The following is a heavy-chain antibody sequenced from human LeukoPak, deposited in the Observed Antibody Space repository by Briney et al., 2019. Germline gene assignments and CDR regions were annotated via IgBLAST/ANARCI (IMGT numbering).Heavy chain of an antibody. D-gene: IGHD3-9*01. J-gene: IGHJ5*02. Sequence: GGSLRLSCAASGFTFSDYIMNWVRQAPGKGLEWVSYISSSSNYIYYADSVKGRFTISRDNAKNSLYLQMNSLRAEDTAVYYCARLRYFDYWLDPWGQGTLVTVSS. V-gene: IGHV3-21*04. CDR1: GFTFSDYI. CDR3: ARLRYFDYWLDP. CDR2: ISSSSNYI.